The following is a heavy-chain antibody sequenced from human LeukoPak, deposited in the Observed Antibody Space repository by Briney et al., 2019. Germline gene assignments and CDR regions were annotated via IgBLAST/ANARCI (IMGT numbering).Heavy chain of an antibody. CDR1: GVTFRNYW. CDR2: INQDESTK. D-gene: IGHD3/OR15-3a*01. Sequence: RGSLRLSSVPSGVTFRNYWMTWVRQAPGTGLEWVANINQDESTKSYGDSVRGRFTISRDNAKNSLYLHMNSLRAEDTAVYYCARDQSKDSLDLWGQGTLVTVSS. CDR3: ARDQSKDSLDL. J-gene: IGHJ4*02. V-gene: IGHV3-7*04.